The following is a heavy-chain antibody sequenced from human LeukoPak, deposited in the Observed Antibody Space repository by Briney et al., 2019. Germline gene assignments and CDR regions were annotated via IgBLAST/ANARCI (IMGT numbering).Heavy chain of an antibody. CDR3: AQSGVNDYGDYVRNDAFDI. J-gene: IGHJ3*02. CDR1: GYTFTSYA. Sequence: GASVKVSCKASGYTFTSYAMNWVRQAPGQGLEWMGWINTNTGNPTYAQGFTGRFVFSLDTSVSTAYLQISSLKAEDTAVYYCAQSGVNDYGDYVRNDAFDIWGQGTMVTVSS. V-gene: IGHV7-4-1*02. CDR2: INTNTGNP. D-gene: IGHD4-17*01.